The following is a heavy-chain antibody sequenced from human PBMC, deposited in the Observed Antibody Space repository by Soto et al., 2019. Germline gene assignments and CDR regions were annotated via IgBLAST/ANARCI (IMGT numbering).Heavy chain of an antibody. D-gene: IGHD3-10*01. Sequence: LTCTVSGGSISSYYWSWIRQPPGKGLEWIGYIYYSGSTKYNPSLKSRVTISVDTSKNRFSLRLSSVTAADTAVYYCARVWGGAVDFWGQGAMVTVSS. V-gene: IGHV4-59*01. J-gene: IGHJ3*01. CDR3: ARVWGGAVDF. CDR1: GGSISSYY. CDR2: IYYSGST.